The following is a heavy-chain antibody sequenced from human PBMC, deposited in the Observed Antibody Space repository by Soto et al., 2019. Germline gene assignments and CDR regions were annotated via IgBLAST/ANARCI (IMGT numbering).Heavy chain of an antibody. CDR2: INAGNGNT. CDR3: ARARGSRMGWFDT. V-gene: IGHV1-3*01. Sequence: SVKVSFTASGYTFTSYALHWVRQAPGQRLEWMGWINAGNGNTKYSQKFQGRVTITRDTSASTAYMELSSLRSEDTAVYYCARARGSRMGWFDTWGQGTLVTVSS. J-gene: IGHJ5*02. D-gene: IGHD1-26*01. CDR1: GYTFTSYA.